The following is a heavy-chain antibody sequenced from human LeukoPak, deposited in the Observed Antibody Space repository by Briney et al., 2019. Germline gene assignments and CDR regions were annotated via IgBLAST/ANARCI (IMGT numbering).Heavy chain of an antibody. Sequence: GGSLRLSCVASGFTFSDYYMSWVRQAPGKGLEWVSYIGSTIYYADSVKGRFTISRDNAKNSLYLQMNSLRAEDTAVYYCARDRGIVGTTGYYYMDVWGKGTTVTVSS. CDR1: GFTFSDYY. J-gene: IGHJ6*03. CDR2: IGSTI. CDR3: ARDRGIVGTTGYYYMDV. D-gene: IGHD1-26*01. V-gene: IGHV3-11*04.